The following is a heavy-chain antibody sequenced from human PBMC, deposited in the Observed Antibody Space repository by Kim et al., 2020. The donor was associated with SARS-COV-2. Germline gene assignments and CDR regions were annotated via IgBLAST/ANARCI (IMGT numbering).Heavy chain of an antibody. D-gene: IGHD2-2*01. CDR3: ARGIVVVPAAPPDY. Sequence: SVKVSCKASGGTFSSYAISWVRQAPGQGHEWMGGIIPIFGTANYAQKFQGRVTITADESTSTAYMELSSLRSEDTAVYYCARGIVVVPAAPPDYWGQGTLVTVSS. CDR2: IIPIFGTA. V-gene: IGHV1-69*13. J-gene: IGHJ4*02. CDR1: GGTFSSYA.